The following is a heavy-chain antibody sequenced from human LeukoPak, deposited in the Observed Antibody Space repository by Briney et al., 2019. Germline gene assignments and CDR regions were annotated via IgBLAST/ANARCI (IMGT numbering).Heavy chain of an antibody. Sequence: GGSLRLSCAASGFTFGSYSMNWVRQAPGKGLEWVSSISSSSSYIYYADSVKGRFTISRDNAKNSLYLQMNSLRAEDAAVYYCAREADSGYDPGVVDYWGQGTLVSVSS. V-gene: IGHV3-21*01. D-gene: IGHD5-12*01. CDR1: GFTFGSYS. CDR3: AREADSGYDPGVVDY. J-gene: IGHJ4*02. CDR2: ISSSSSYI.